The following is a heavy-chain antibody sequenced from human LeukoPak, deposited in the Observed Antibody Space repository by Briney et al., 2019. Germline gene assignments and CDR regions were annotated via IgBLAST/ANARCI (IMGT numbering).Heavy chain of an antibody. Sequence: SETLSLTCTVSGGSVNGYHWSWIRQPPGQGLECIGHIYFTGSTTYNPSLKSRVTISVDTSQNQFSLSLTSVTSADTAVYYCARVTAAGGGFDHWGQGTLVTVSS. V-gene: IGHV4-59*02. J-gene: IGHJ4*02. CDR1: GGSVNGYH. CDR2: IYFTGST. CDR3: ARVTAAGGGFDH. D-gene: IGHD2-15*01.